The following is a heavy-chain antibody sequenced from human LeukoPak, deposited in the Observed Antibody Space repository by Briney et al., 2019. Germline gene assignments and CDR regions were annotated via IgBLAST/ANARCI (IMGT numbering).Heavy chain of an antibody. CDR3: ARDHRKAAAGTYYYYGMDV. D-gene: IGHD6-13*01. V-gene: IGHV3-53*01. CDR1: GFTVSSNY. J-gene: IGHJ6*02. Sequence: PGGSLRLSCAASGFTVSSNYMSWVRQAPGKGLEWVSVIYSGGSTYYADSVKGRFTISRDNSKNTLYLQMNSLRAEDTAVYYCARDHRKAAAGTYYYYGMDVWGQGTTVTVSS. CDR2: IYSGGST.